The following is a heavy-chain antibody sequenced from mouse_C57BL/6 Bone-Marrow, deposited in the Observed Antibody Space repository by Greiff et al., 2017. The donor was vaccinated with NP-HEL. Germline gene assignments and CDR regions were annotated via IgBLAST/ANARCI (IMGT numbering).Heavy chain of an antibody. D-gene: IGHD3-1*01. CDR2: IDPSDSYT. CDR1: GYTFTSYW. CDR3: ASDLYYAMDY. Sequence: QVQLQQPGAELVMPGASVKLSCKASGYTFTSYWMHWVKQRPGQGLEWIGEIDPSDSYTNYNQKFKGKFTLTVDKSSSTSYMQLSSLTSEDSAVYYCASDLYYAMDYWGQGTSVTVSS. J-gene: IGHJ4*01. V-gene: IGHV1-69*01.